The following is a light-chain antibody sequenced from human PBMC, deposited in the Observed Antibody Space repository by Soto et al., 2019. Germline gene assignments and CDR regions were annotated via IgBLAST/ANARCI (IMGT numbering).Light chain of an antibody. Sequence: QSVLTQPRSLSGSPGQSVTISCTGTSSDVGGYNSVSWYQQHPGKVPKLMIFDVSERPSGVPDRFSGSKSGNTASLTISGLQADDEDDYYCCSYAGRYTVVFGGGTKVTVL. CDR2: DVS. J-gene: IGLJ3*02. V-gene: IGLV2-11*01. CDR3: CSYAGRYTVV. CDR1: SSDVGGYNS.